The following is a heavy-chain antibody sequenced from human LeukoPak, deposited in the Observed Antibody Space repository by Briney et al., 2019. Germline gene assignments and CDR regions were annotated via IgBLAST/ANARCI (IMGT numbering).Heavy chain of an antibody. CDR1: GFTFSSYG. J-gene: IGHJ4*02. Sequence: PGGSLRLSCAASGFTFSSYGMHWVRQAPGKGLEWVAVISYDGSNKYYADSVKGRFTISRDNSKNTLYLQMNSLRAEDTAVYYCAKGSGGYGGYWGQGTLVTVSS. CDR3: AKGSGGYGGY. V-gene: IGHV3-30*18. D-gene: IGHD4-23*01. CDR2: ISYDGSNK.